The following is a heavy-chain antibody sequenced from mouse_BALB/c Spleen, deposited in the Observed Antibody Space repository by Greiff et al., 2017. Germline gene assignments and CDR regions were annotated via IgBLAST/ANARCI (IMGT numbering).Heavy chain of an antibody. J-gene: IGHJ1*01. V-gene: IGHV5-17*02. Sequence: EVQGVESGGGLVQPGGSRKLSCAASGFTFSSFGMHWVRQAPEKGLEWVAYISSGSSTIYYADTVKGRFTIARDNPKNTLFLQMTSLRSEDTAMYYGARSGGYGYWYFDVWGAGTTVTVSS. D-gene: IGHD3-2*02. CDR2: ISSGSSTI. CDR1: GFTFSSFG. CDR3: ARSGGYGYWYFDV.